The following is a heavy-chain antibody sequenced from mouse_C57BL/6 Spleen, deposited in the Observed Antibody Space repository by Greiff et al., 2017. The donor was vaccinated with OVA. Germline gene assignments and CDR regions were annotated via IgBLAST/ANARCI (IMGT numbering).Heavy chain of an antibody. CDR2: LDPSDSYT. V-gene: IGHV1-69*01. CDR1: GYTFTSYW. CDR3: ARSGSSGYGYFDV. J-gene: IGHJ1*03. Sequence: QVQLQQPGAELVMPGASVKLSCKASGYTFTSYWMHWVKQRPGQGLEWIGELDPSDSYTNYNQKFKGKSTLTVDKSSSTAYMQLSSLTSEDSAVYYCARSGSSGYGYFDVWGTGTTVTVSS. D-gene: IGHD3-2*02.